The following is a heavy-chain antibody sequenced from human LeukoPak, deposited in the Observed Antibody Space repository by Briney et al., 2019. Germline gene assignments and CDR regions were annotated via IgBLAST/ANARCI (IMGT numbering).Heavy chain of an antibody. D-gene: IGHD3-16*02. CDR3: ARDVIWGHFDY. CDR1: GFTFGTYW. Sequence: GGSLRLSCAASGFTFGTYWMDWVRQGPGKGLEWVASIREDGSDYVASMKGRFAISRNNAKNSVYLQMNSLRAEDTAVYYCARDVIWGHFDYWGQGTLVTVSS. V-gene: IGHV3-7*01. CDR2: IREDGS. J-gene: IGHJ4*02.